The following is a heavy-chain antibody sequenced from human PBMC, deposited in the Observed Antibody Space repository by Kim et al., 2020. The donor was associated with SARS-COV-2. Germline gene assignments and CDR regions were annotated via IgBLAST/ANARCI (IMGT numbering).Heavy chain of an antibody. Sequence: SETLSLTCTVSGGSISSYYWSWIRQPPGKGLEWIGYIYYSGSTNYNPSLKSRVTISVDTSKNQFSLKLSSVTAADTAVYYCARDPYKEGDYWGQGTLVTVSS. CDR3: ARDPYKEGDY. CDR1: GGSISSYY. V-gene: IGHV4-59*13. CDR2: IYYSGST. J-gene: IGHJ4*02. D-gene: IGHD1-1*01.